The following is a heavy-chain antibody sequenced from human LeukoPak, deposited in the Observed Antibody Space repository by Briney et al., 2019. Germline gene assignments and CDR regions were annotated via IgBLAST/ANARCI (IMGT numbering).Heavy chain of an antibody. Sequence: PSETLSLTCTVSGGSISGYYWSLIRQPPGKGLEWIAYISHRGSTKYNVSLKSRVTISVDTSKNQFSLKLSAVIAADTAVYYCARGFDGVAGWFDPWGQGTLVTVSS. CDR3: ARGFDGVAGWFDP. CDR1: GGSISGYY. D-gene: IGHD3-9*01. J-gene: IGHJ5*02. V-gene: IGHV4-59*01. CDR2: ISHRGST.